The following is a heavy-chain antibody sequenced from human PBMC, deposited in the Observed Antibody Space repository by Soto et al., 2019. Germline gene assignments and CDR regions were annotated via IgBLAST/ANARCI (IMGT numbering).Heavy chain of an antibody. CDR1: GDSFNTFA. D-gene: IGHD3-22*01. CDR3: ARPYYDSSGYYLWYFDY. V-gene: IGHV1-69*06. CDR2: IIPNFDTP. Sequence: QVQLVQSGAEVKKPGSSVKLSCKASGDSFNTFAVTWVRLAPGQGLEWMGGIIPNFDTPNYAQKFQGRVTIIADKSTSTPYMELSSLRSEDTAVYYCARPYYDSSGYYLWYFDYWGQGTLVTVSS. J-gene: IGHJ4*02.